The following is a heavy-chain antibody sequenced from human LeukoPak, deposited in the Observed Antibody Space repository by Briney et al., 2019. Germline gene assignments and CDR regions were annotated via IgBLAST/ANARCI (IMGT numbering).Heavy chain of an antibody. J-gene: IGHJ4*02. D-gene: IGHD1-1*01. Sequence: SETLSLTCTVSGGSISSYYWSWIWQPPGKGLEWIGYIYNSGSTNYNPSLKSRVTISLDTSKNRFSLKLSSVTAADTAVYYCARDSGPGVLFYWGQGTLVTVSS. CDR1: GGSISSYY. CDR3: ARDSGPGVLFY. V-gene: IGHV4-59*01. CDR2: IYNSGST.